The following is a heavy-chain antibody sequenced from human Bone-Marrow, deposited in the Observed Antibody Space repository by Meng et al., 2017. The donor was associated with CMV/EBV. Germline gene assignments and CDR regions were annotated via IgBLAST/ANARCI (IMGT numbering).Heavy chain of an antibody. CDR3: ARDLNGDGIYYFYGMDV. D-gene: IGHD7-27*01. CDR2: IYYSGST. Sequence: SETLSLTCTVAGGSISSSSYYWGWIRQPPGKGLEWIGSIYYSGSTYYNPSLKSRVTISLDTSKNQFSLTLSSVTAADTAEYYCARDLNGDGIYYFYGMDVWGQGTTVTVSS. CDR1: GGSISSSSYY. J-gene: IGHJ6*02. V-gene: IGHV4-39*07.